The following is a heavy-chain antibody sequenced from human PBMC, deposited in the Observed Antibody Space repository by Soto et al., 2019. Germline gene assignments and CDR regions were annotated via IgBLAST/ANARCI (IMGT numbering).Heavy chain of an antibody. D-gene: IGHD4-4*01. CDR3: VRGGSNYAS. CDR2: IKPDESEK. V-gene: IGHV3-7*01. CDR1: GFTFSDTW. Sequence: GASLKISCPASGFTFSDTWMTWVRQAPGKGLEWVARIKPDESEKKYADSVKGRFSISRDNAKNSMYLQMDSLRGEDTAVYYCVRGGSNYASWGQGTLVTVSS. J-gene: IGHJ5*02.